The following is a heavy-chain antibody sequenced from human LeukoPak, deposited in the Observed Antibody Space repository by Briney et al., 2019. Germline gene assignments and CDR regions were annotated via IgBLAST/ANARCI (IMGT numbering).Heavy chain of an antibody. CDR3: ARDPQLGFGEPR. CDR2: IYYSGST. J-gene: IGHJ4*02. D-gene: IGHD3-10*01. Sequence: SQTLSLTCTVSGGSISSGDYYWSWTRQPPGKGLEWIGYIYYSGSTYYNPSLKSRVTISVDTSKNQFSLKLSSVTAADTAVYYCARDPQLGFGEPRWGQGTLVTVSS. CDR1: GGSISSGDYY. V-gene: IGHV4-30-4*01.